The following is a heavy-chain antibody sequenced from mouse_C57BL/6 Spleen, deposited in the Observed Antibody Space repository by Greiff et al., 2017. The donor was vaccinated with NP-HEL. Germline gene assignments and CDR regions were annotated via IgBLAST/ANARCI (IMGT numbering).Heavy chain of an antibody. CDR2: ISSGGDYI. CDR1: GFTFSSYA. V-gene: IGHV5-9-1*02. J-gene: IGHJ3*01. D-gene: IGHD2-5*01. CDR3: TREGDYYSNYVIAY. Sequence: EVKLMESGEGLVKPGGSLKLSCAASGFTFSSYAMSWVRQTPEKRLEWVAYISSGGDYIYYADTVKGRFTISRDNARNTLYLQMSSLKSEDTAMYYCTREGDYYSNYVIAYWGQGTLVTVSA.